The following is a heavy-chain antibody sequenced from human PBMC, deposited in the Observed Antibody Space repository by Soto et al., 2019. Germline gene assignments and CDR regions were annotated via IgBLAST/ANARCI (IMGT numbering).Heavy chain of an antibody. CDR2: INPNSGGT. J-gene: IGHJ6*02. CDR1: GYTFTGYY. Sequence: ASVKVSCKASGYTFTGYYMHWVRQAPGQGLEWMGWINPNSGGTNYAQKFQGRVTMTRATSISTVYMELNRLRSDDTAVYYCATKGGSSSGLVGMDVWGQGTTVTVSS. CDR3: ATKGGSSSGLVGMDV. D-gene: IGHD6-6*01. V-gene: IGHV1-2*02.